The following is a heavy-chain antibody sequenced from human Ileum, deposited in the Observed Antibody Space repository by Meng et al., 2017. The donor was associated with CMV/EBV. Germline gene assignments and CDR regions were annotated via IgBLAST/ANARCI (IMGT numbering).Heavy chain of an antibody. CDR3: AGGPGGDWFDP. CDR2: IYFSGST. D-gene: IGHD3-16*01. J-gene: IGHJ5*02. Sequence: QVQLQESGPGLVKPSQTLSLTCAVSGDFIRGGGFYWTWIRQPPGKALEWIGYIYFSGSTYYNPSLKSRVTISVDTAKNQFSLNLNSVTAADTAAYYCAGGPGGDWFDPWGQGTLVTVSS. CDR1: GDFIRGGGFY. V-gene: IGHV4-30-4*01.